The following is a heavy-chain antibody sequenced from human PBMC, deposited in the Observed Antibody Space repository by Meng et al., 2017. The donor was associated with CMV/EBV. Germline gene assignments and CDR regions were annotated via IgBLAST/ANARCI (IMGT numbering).Heavy chain of an antibody. Sequence: GESLKISCAASGFTFSSYEMNWVRQAPGKGLEWVSYISSSDSTIYYADSVKGRFTISRDNAKNSLYLQMNSLRAEDTAVYYCARDTYYDFWRGPYGMDVWGQGTTVTVSS. CDR3: ARDTYYDFWRGPYGMDV. CDR1: GFTFSSYE. CDR2: ISSSDSTI. D-gene: IGHD3-3*01. V-gene: IGHV3-48*03. J-gene: IGHJ6*02.